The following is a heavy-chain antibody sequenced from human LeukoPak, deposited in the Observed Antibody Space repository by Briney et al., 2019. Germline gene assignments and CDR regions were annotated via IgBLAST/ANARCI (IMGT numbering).Heavy chain of an antibody. Sequence: SETLSLTCTVSGGSISSYYWSWIRQPPGKGLEWIGYIYYSGSTNYNPSLKSRVTISVDTSKNQFSLKLSSVTAADTAVYYCARYRCSSTSCYGFDYWGQGTLVTVSS. D-gene: IGHD2-2*01. CDR3: ARYRCSSTSCYGFDY. V-gene: IGHV4-59*12. CDR1: GGSISSYY. CDR2: IYYSGST. J-gene: IGHJ4*02.